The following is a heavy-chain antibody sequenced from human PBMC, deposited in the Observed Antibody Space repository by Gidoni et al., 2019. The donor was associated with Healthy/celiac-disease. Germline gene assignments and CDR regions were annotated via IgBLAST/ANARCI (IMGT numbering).Heavy chain of an antibody. CDR3: ARGLYSGSYYLDY. Sequence: QVQLQESGPGLVKPSETLSLTCTVSGGSISSYYWSWIRQPPGKGLEWIGYIYYSGSTNYNPSLKSRVTISVDTSKNQFSLKLSSVTAADTAVYYCARGLYSGSYYLDYWGQGTLVTVAS. CDR2: IYYSGST. J-gene: IGHJ4*02. V-gene: IGHV4-59*01. D-gene: IGHD1-26*01. CDR1: GGSISSYY.